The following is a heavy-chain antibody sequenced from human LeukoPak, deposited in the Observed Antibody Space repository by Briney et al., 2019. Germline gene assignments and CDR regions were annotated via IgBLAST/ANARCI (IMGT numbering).Heavy chain of an antibody. CDR1: GYSISSGYY. CDR2: IYHSGST. D-gene: IGHD2-2*01. J-gene: IGHJ5*02. V-gene: IGHV4-38-2*01. CDR3: ASVVVPAAIPWFDP. Sequence: SETLSLTCAVSGYSISSGYYWGWIRQPPGKGLEWIGSIYHSGSTYYNPSLESRVTISVDTSKNQFSLKLSSVTAADTAVYYCASVVVPAAIPWFDPWGQGTLVTVSS.